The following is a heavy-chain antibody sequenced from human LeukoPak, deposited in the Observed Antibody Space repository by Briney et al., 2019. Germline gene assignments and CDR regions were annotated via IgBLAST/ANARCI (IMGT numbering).Heavy chain of an antibody. CDR3: ARSLYSYGYELPFDY. CDR2: ISYDGSNK. D-gene: IGHD5-18*01. Sequence: GGSLRLSCAASGFTFSSYAMHWVRQAPGKGLEWVAVISYDGSNKYYADSVKGRFTISRDNSKNTLYLQMNSLRAEDTAVYYCARSLYSYGYELPFDYWGQGTTVTVSS. V-gene: IGHV3-30-3*01. CDR1: GFTFSSYA. J-gene: IGHJ4*03.